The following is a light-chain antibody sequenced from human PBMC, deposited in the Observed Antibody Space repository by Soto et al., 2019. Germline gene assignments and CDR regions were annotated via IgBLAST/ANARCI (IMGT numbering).Light chain of an antibody. Sequence: EIVMTQSPAILSVSPGESATLSCRASQSISGNLAWYQQKPGQAPRLLIYAASVRATGIPARFSGSGSGTEFTLTISSLQFDDFAVYSCQQYHNWPVTFGPGTKVDI. J-gene: IGKJ3*01. V-gene: IGKV3-15*01. CDR3: QQYHNWPVT. CDR2: AAS. CDR1: QSISGN.